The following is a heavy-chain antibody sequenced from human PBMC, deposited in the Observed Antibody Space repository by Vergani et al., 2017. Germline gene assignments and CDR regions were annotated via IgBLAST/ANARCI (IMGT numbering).Heavy chain of an antibody. D-gene: IGHD3-9*01. V-gene: IGHV1-46*03. CDR3: ARGDYGILTGYRY. CDR1: GYTFSNYY. CDR2: INPSGGHT. J-gene: IGHJ4*02. Sequence: VQVVQSGAEVKKSGASVKVSCTTSGYTFSNYYMYWVRQAPGQGLEWMGIINPSGGHTNYAQKFQGRVTMTRDTSTSTVYRELSSLRSEDTSIYYCARGDYGILTGYRYWGQGTLVTVSA.